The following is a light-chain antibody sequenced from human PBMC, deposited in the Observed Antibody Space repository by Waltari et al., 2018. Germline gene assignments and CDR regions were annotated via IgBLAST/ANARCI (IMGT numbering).Light chain of an antibody. CDR1: QGISSY. Sequence: AIRMTRFPSPFSASTGARVTIPCRASQGISSYLAWYQQKPGKAPKLLIYAASTLQSGVPSRFSGSGSGTDFTLTISCLQSEDFATYYCQQYYSYPPWTFGQGTKVEIK. CDR3: QQYYSYPPWT. J-gene: IGKJ1*01. V-gene: IGKV1-8*01. CDR2: AAS.